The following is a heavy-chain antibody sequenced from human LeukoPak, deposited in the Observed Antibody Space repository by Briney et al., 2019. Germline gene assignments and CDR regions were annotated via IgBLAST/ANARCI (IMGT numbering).Heavy chain of an antibody. CDR2: ISWNSGSI. J-gene: IGHJ4*02. CDR1: GFTFDDYA. D-gene: IGHD6-19*01. CDR3: ARDALAVAGNVRDDFDY. Sequence: VQPGRSLRLSCAASGFTFDDYAMHWVRQAPGKGLEWVSGISWNSGSIGYADSVKGRFTISRDNAKNSLYLQMNSLRAEDTAVYYCARDALAVAGNVRDDFDYWGQGTLVTVSS. V-gene: IGHV3-9*01.